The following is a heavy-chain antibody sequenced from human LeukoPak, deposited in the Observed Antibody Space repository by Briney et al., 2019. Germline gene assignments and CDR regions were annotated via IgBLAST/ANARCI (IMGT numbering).Heavy chain of an antibody. J-gene: IGHJ4*01. D-gene: IGHD2-8*01. CDR3: AGAPNGHFFDY. Sequence: PSETLSLTCTVSSGSITSYYWSWIRQPPGKGPEYIGHIYYTGTTDHNPSLQSRVTMSVDTSKNQFSLRLISVTASDTAVYFCAGAPNGHFFDYWGHGTLVAVSS. CDR1: SGSITSYY. CDR2: IYYTGTT. V-gene: IGHV4-59*01.